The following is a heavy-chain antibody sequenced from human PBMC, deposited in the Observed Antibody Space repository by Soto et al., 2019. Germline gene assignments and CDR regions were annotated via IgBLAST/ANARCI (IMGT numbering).Heavy chain of an antibody. CDR1: GYTFTSYG. Sequence: ASVKVSCKASGYTFTSYGISWVRQAPGQGLEWMGWISAYNGNTNYAQKLQGRVTMTTATSTSTAYMELRSLRSDDTAVYYCARVIVVVPAAIHYFDYWGQGTLVTVSS. V-gene: IGHV1-18*01. D-gene: IGHD2-2*01. J-gene: IGHJ4*02. CDR3: ARVIVVVPAAIHYFDY. CDR2: ISAYNGNT.